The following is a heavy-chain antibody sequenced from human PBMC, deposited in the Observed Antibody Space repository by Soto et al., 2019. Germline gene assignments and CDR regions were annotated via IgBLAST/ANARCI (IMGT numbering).Heavy chain of an antibody. CDR1: GGSISSSSYY. J-gene: IGHJ6*02. CDR3: ARLDSGSDPYYYYGMDV. V-gene: IGHV4-39*01. Sequence: PSETLSLTCTVSGGSISSSSYYWGWIRQPPGKGLEWIGSIYYSGSTYYNPSLKSRVTISVDTSKNQFSLKLSSVTAADTAVYYCARLDSGSDPYYYYGMDVWGQGTTVTVSS. D-gene: IGHD6-13*01. CDR2: IYYSGST.